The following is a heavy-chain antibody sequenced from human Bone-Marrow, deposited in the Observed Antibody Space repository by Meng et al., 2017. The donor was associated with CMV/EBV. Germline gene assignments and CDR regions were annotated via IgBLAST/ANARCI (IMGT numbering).Heavy chain of an antibody. CDR2: IYHSGST. J-gene: IGHJ4*02. CDR3: ARSPRRWLRLYYFDY. Sequence: SETLSLTCAVSGGSISSSNWWSWVRQPPGKGLEWIGEIYHSGSTNYNPSLKSRVTISVDKSKNQFSLKLSSVTAADTAVYYCARSPRRWLRLYYFDYWGQGTLVTVSS. D-gene: IGHD5-12*01. V-gene: IGHV4-4*02. CDR1: GGSISSSNW.